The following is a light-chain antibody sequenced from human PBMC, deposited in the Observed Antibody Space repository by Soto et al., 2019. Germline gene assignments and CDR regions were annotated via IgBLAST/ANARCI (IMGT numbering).Light chain of an antibody. CDR2: GAS. J-gene: IGKJ1*01. CDR1: HSVSSSD. CDR3: QQYGHSLWT. Sequence: EIVLTQSPGTLSLSPGERATLSFRSSHSVSSSDLAWYHQKPGQAPRLLIYGASSRATGIPDRFSGSGSGTDFTLTISRLEPEDYAVYYCQQYGHSLWTFGQGTKVDIK. V-gene: IGKV3-20*01.